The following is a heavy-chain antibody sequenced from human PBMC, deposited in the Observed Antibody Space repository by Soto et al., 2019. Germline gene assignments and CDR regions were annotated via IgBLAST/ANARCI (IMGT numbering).Heavy chain of an antibody. CDR3: ARLSRASFALDV. CDR2: IDPSDSYT. V-gene: IGHV5-10-1*01. D-gene: IGHD3-16*01. Sequence: PGESLKISCQGSGYSFTDYRITWVRQMPGKGLEWMGRIDPSDSYTNYSPSFQGHITISADKSIDTAYLQWSSLEASDSAVYYCARLSRASFALDVWGQGTTVTVSS. J-gene: IGHJ6*02. CDR1: GYSFTDYR.